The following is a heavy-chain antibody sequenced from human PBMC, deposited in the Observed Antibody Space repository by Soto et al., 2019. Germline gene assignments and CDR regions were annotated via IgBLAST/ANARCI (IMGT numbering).Heavy chain of an antibody. D-gene: IGHD3-22*01. CDR1: GFSLSTSGVG. Sequence: SGPTLVNPTQTLTLTRTFSGFSLSTSGVGVGWIRQPPGKALEWLALIYWDDDKRYSTSLKSRLTITKDTSKTQVVLTMTNMDPVDTATYYCAHSLIGYYYDSSGSNWFDPWGQGTLVTVSS. V-gene: IGHV2-5*02. CDR3: AHSLIGYYYDSSGSNWFDP. J-gene: IGHJ5*02. CDR2: IYWDDDK.